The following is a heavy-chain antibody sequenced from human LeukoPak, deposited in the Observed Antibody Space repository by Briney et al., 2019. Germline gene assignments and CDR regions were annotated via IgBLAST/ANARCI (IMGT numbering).Heavy chain of an antibody. D-gene: IGHD2-2*01. Sequence: SETLSLTCTVSGGSISSSSYYWGWIRQPPGKGLEWIGSIYYSGSTYYNPSLKSRVTISVDTSKNQFSLKLSSVTAADTAVYYCARDLGGPYQLLKSSWFDPWGQGTLVTVSS. J-gene: IGHJ5*02. CDR2: IYYSGST. CDR3: ARDLGGPYQLLKSSWFDP. CDR1: GGSISSSSYY. V-gene: IGHV4-39*07.